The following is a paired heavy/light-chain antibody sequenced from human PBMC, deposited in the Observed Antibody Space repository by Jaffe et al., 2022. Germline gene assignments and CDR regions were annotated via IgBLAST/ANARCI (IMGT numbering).Light chain of an antibody. CDR1: QSISTW. Sequence: DIQMTQSPSTLSASVGDRVTITCRASQSISTWLAWYQQKPGKAPKLLIYKASSLESGAPSRFSGSGSGTEFTLTISSLQPDDFATYYCQQYSSYSRTFGQGTKLEIK. V-gene: IGKV1-5*03. CDR2: KAS. CDR3: QQYSSYSRT. J-gene: IGKJ2*01.
Heavy chain of an antibody. CDR3: AKDAHGSGWTRQDY. CDR1: GFTFTNYA. J-gene: IGHJ4*02. V-gene: IGHV3-23*01. CDR2: IIGSGDTT. D-gene: IGHD6-19*01. Sequence: EVQLLESGGGLVQPGGSLRLSCAASGFTFTNYAMSWVRQAPGKGLEWVSSIIGSGDTTYYADSVQGRFSISRDNSKDTVFLQMNSLRAEDTAIYYCAKDAHGSGWTRQDYWGRGTEVVVSS.